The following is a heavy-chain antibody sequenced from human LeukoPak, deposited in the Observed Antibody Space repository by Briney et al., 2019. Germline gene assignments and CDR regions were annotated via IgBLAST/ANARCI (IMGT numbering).Heavy chain of an antibody. CDR1: GGSISSSSYY. Sequence: SETLSLTCTVSGGSISSSSYYWGWIRQPPGKGLEWIGSIYYSGSTYYNPSLKSRVTISVDRSKNQFSLKLSSVTAADTAVYYCARALGDYYDSSGYLSFDYWGQGTLVTVSS. CDR3: ARALGDYYDSSGYLSFDY. J-gene: IGHJ4*02. D-gene: IGHD3-22*01. V-gene: IGHV4-39*07. CDR2: IYYSGST.